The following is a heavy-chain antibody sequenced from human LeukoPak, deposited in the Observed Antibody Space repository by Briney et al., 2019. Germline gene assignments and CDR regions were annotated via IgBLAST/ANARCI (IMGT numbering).Heavy chain of an antibody. Sequence: SETLSLTCTVSGGSISSSSYYWGWIRQPPGKGLEWIVSIYHRGGTYYNPSLKTRFTISVDTSKNQSSLKLSSVPAADTAVYYCARDGPYYYDSSGYYDAFDIWGQGTMVNVSS. V-gene: IGHV4-39*07. CDR1: GGSISSSSYY. D-gene: IGHD3-22*01. CDR2: IYHRGGT. CDR3: ARDGPYYYDSSGYYDAFDI. J-gene: IGHJ3*02.